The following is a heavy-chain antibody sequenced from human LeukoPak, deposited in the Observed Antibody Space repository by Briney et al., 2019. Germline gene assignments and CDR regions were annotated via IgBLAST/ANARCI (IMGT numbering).Heavy chain of an antibody. CDR2: INHSGST. CDR3: ARTGRRSPKVTSVGGYYYYMDV. CDR1: GGSFSGYY. Sequence: PSETLSLTCAVYGGSFSGYYWSWIRQPPGKGLEWIGEINHSGSTNYNPSLKSRVTISVDTSKNQFSLKLSSVTAADTAVYYCARTGRRSPKVTSVGGYYYYMDVWGKGTPVTISS. D-gene: IGHD3-16*01. V-gene: IGHV4-34*01. J-gene: IGHJ6*03.